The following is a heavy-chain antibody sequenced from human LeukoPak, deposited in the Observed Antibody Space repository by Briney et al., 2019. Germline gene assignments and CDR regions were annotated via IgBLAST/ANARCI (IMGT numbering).Heavy chain of an antibody. J-gene: IGHJ4*02. Sequence: SETLSLTCAVYGGSFSGYYWSWIRQPPGKGLEWIGEINHSGSTNYNPSLKSRVTISVDTSKDQFSLKLSSVTAADTAVYYCASIGYSSGWYRGYCFDYWGQGTLVTVSS. CDR3: ASIGYSSGWYRGYCFDY. V-gene: IGHV4-34*01. CDR1: GGSFSGYY. CDR2: INHSGST. D-gene: IGHD6-19*01.